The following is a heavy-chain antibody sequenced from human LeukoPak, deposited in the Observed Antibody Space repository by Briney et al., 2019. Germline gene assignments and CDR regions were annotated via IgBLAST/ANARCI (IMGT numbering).Heavy chain of an antibody. CDR3: ARSYDFWSGYWSY. V-gene: IGHV5-51*01. Sequence: GESLKISCKGSGYSFTSYWIGWVRQMPGKGLECMGIIYPGDSDTRYSPSFQGQVTISADKSISTAYLQWSSLKASDTAMYYCARSYDFWSGYWSYWGQGTLVTVSS. CDR1: GYSFTSYW. CDR2: IYPGDSDT. D-gene: IGHD3-3*01. J-gene: IGHJ4*02.